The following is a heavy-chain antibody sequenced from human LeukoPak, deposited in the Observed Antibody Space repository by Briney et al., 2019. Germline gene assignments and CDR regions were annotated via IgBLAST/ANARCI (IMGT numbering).Heavy chain of an antibody. CDR3: ARVGLMERGYSYGSDY. CDR1: GGSFSGYY. D-gene: IGHD5-18*01. CDR2: INHSGST. J-gene: IGHJ4*02. V-gene: IGHV4-34*01. Sequence: PSETLSLTCAVYGGSFSGYYWSWIRQPPGKGLEWIGEINHSGSTNYNPSLKSRVTTSVDTSKNQFSLKLSSVTAADTAVYYCARVGLMERGYSYGSDYWGQGTLVTVSS.